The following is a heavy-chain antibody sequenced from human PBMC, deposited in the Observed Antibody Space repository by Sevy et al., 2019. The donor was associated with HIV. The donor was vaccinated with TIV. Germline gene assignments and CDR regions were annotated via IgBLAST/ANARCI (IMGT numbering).Heavy chain of an antibody. J-gene: IGHJ5*02. CDR1: GYTFTGYY. D-gene: IGHD1-26*01. V-gene: IGHV1-2*02. CDR2: INPNSGGT. Sequence: ASVKVSCKDSGYTFTGYYMHWVRQAPGQGLEWMGWINPNSGGTNYAQRFQGRVTMTRDTSISTAYMELSRLRSDDTAVYYCATVIRIVGAPVRYNPWGQGTLVTVSS. CDR3: ATVIRIVGAPVRYNP.